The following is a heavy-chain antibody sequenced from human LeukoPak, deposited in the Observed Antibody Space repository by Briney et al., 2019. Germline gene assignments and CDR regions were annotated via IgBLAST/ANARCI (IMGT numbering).Heavy chain of an antibody. CDR3: ARKGIGSSRYQNMDV. CDR2: ISIDGGRT. J-gene: IGHJ6*03. CDR1: GFTFSSYA. Sequence: SGGSLRLSCAASGFTFSSYAMSWVRQAPGKGPDWVSTISIDGGRTYYADSVKGRFTVSRDTSKNTLYLQMNSLRAEDTAVYYCARKGIGSSRYQNMDVWGKGTTVTVSS. V-gene: IGHV3-23*01. D-gene: IGHD6-25*01.